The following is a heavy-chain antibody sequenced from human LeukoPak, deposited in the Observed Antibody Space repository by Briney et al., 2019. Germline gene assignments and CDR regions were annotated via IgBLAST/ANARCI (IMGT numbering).Heavy chain of an antibody. CDR2: INPNSGGT. CDR1: GYTLTGYY. Sequence: ASVKVSCKASGYTLTGYYMHWVRQAPGQGLKWMGWINPNSGGTNYAQKFQGRVTMTRDTSISTAYMELSRLRSDDTAVYYCASADIVVVPAVRRFDPWGQGTLVTVSS. V-gene: IGHV1-2*02. CDR3: ASADIVVVPAVRRFDP. J-gene: IGHJ5*02. D-gene: IGHD2-2*01.